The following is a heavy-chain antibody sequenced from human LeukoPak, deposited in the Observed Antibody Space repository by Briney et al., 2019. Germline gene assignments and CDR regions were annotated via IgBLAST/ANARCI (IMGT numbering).Heavy chain of an antibody. Sequence: GSSVKVSCKASGGTFSSYAISWVRQAPGQGLEWMGRIIPILGIANYAQKFQGRVTITADKSTSTAYMELSSLGSEDTAVYYCARDHGIAVAGGLFDYWGQGTLVTVSS. CDR2: IIPILGIA. V-gene: IGHV1-69*04. CDR3: ARDHGIAVAGGLFDY. J-gene: IGHJ4*02. CDR1: GGTFSSYA. D-gene: IGHD6-19*01.